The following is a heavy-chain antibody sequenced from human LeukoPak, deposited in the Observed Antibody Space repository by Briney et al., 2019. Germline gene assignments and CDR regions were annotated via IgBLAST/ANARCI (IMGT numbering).Heavy chain of an antibody. CDR3: TTLGALDY. J-gene: IGHJ4*02. Sequence: GGSLRLSCTASGFTFGNYGMSWVRQAPGKGLEWVGRIKSKTNGGTTDYAAPVKGRFTISRDDSKNTLYLQLNSLKTEDTAVYYCTTLGALDYWGQGTLVTVSS. CDR1: GFTFGNYG. CDR2: IKSKTNGGTT. V-gene: IGHV3-15*01. D-gene: IGHD3-16*01.